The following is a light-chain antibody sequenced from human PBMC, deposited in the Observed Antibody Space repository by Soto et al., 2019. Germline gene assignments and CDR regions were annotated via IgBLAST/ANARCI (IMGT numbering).Light chain of an antibody. Sequence: EIMMTQSPATLSVSPGESATLSCRASQTVSSNLAWYQQKPGQAPRLLIYGASTRATGIPARFSGSGSETEFTPTISSLQSEHFALYYCQQYHKWPPLTFGQGTRLEMK. J-gene: IGKJ5*01. CDR1: QTVSSN. V-gene: IGKV3D-15*01. CDR3: QQYHKWPPLT. CDR2: GAS.